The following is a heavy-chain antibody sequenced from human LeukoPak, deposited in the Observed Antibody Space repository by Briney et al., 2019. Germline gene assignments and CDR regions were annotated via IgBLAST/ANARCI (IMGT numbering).Heavy chain of an antibody. J-gene: IGHJ4*02. CDR2: IYYSGST. V-gene: IGHV4-39*01. CDR3: ARLYDSSGYYADC. D-gene: IGHD3-22*01. CDR1: GGSISSSSYY. Sequence: SETLSLTCTVSGGSISSSSYYWGWIRQPPGKGLEWIGSIYYSGSTYYNPSLKSRVTISVDTSKNQFSLKLSSVTAADTAVYYCARLYDSSGYYADCWGQGTLVTVSS.